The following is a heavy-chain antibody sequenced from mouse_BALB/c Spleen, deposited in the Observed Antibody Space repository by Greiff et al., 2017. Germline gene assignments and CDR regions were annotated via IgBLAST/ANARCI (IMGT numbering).Heavy chain of an antibody. CDR3: ARTAGNYPFFDY. CDR1: GYSITSDYA. V-gene: IGHV3-2*02. CDR2: ISYSGST. J-gene: IGHJ2*01. D-gene: IGHD2-1*01. Sequence: EVKLQQSGPGLVKPSQSLSLTCTVTGYSITSDYAWNWIRQFPGNKLEWMGYISYSGSTSYNPSLKSRISITRDTSKNQFFLQLNSVTTEDTATYYCARTAGNYPFFDYWGQGTTLTVSS.